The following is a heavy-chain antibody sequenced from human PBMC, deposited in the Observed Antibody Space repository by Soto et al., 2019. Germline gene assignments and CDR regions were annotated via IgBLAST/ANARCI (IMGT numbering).Heavy chain of an antibody. Sequence: EVQLVESGGGLVQPGRSLRLSCAASGFTFDDYAMHWVRQAPGKGLEWVSGISWNVGSIAYADSVKGRFTISRDNAKNSLYLQMNSLRAEETALYYCAKGVAGWYYFDYWGQGTLVTVSS. CDR1: GFTFDDYA. J-gene: IGHJ4*02. CDR2: ISWNVGSI. V-gene: IGHV3-9*01. CDR3: AKGVAGWYYFDY. D-gene: IGHD3-3*01.